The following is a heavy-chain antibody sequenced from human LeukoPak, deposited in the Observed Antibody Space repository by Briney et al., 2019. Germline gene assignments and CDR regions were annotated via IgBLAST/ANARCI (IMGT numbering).Heavy chain of an antibody. Sequence: SETLSLTCTVSGGSISSYYLSWIRQPPGKGLEWIGYIYYSGSTNYNPSLKSRVTISVDTSKNQFSLKLSSVTAADTAVYYCARAVSWTDYYYYMDVWGKGTTVTVSS. V-gene: IGHV4-59*01. J-gene: IGHJ6*03. CDR3: ARAVSWTDYYYYMDV. CDR1: GGSISSYY. D-gene: IGHD6-13*01. CDR2: IYYSGST.